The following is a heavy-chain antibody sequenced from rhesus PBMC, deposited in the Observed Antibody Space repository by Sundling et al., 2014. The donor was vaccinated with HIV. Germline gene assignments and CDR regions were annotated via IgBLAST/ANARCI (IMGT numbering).Heavy chain of an antibody. CDR1: GGSIRSSY. D-gene: IGHD1-26*01. CDR3: ARDTGTGHFDY. CDR2: LYGSGSNA. Sequence: QLQLQESGPGLLKPSETLSLTCAVSGGSIRSSYWSWIRQAPGKGLEWVGHLYGSGSNAKYTPSLKSRVTLSVDTSNNQLSLKLSSVTAADTAVYYCARDTGTGHFDYWGQGVLVIVSS. J-gene: IGHJ4*01. V-gene: IGHV4-169*02.